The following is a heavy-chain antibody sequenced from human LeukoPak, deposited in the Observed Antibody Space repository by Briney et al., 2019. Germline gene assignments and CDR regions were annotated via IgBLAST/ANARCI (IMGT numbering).Heavy chain of an antibody. CDR1: GYTFTGYY. J-gene: IGHJ4*02. V-gene: IGHV1-2*02. D-gene: IGHD3-22*01. Sequence: ASVKVSCKASGYTFTGYYMHWVRQAPGQGLEWMGWINPNSGGTNYAQKFQGRVTITTDESTSTAYMELSSLRSEDTAVYYCARSPMTYYYDSSGYYYPFDYWGQGTLVTVSS. CDR3: ARSPMTYYYDSSGYYYPFDY. CDR2: INPNSGGT.